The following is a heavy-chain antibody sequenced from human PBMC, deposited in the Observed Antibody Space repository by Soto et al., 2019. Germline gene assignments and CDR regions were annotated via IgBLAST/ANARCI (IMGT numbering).Heavy chain of an antibody. Sequence: QVQLVQSGAEVKKPGASVKVSCKASGYTFSSYAISWVRQAPGQGLEWMGWIITYNGNTNYAQKRQGRVTMTTDPSTTTAYMDLRSLRSDDTAVYYCARTGPPVDYWGQGTLVTVSS. J-gene: IGHJ4*02. CDR2: IITYNGNT. CDR3: ARTGPPVDY. CDR1: GYTFSSYA. V-gene: IGHV1-18*01.